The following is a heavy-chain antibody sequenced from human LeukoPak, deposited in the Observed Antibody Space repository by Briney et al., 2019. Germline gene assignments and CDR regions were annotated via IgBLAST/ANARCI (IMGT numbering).Heavy chain of an antibody. CDR3: ARPNSYDVGNNAFDI. CDR1: GGSMSSYY. D-gene: IGHD2/OR15-2a*01. J-gene: IGHJ3*02. V-gene: IGHV4-59*01. CDR2: IYYSGST. Sequence: SGTLSLTCTVSGGSMSSYYWTWIRQPPGKGLEWIGYIYYSGSTHYNPSLKSRVTISVDTSKSQFSLKLNSVTAADTAVYYCARPNSYDVGNNAFDIWGQGTMVTVSS.